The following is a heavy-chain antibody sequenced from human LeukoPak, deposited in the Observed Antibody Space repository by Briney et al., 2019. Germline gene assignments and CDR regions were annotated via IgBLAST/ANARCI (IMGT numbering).Heavy chain of an antibody. Sequence: GASVKVSCKASGYTFTGYYMHWVRQAPGQGLEWMGWINPNSGGTNYAQKFQGRVTMTRDTSISTAYMELSRLRSDDTAVYYCARDRIAEWFEDRPAEAHFDYWGQGTLVTVSS. D-gene: IGHD3-9*01. CDR3: ARDRIAEWFEDRPAEAHFDY. J-gene: IGHJ4*02. CDR1: GYTFTGYY. CDR2: INPNSGGT. V-gene: IGHV1-2*02.